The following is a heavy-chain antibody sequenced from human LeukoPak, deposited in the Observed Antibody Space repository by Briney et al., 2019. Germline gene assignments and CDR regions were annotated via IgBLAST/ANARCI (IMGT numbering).Heavy chain of an antibody. CDR2: INPSGGST. CDR1: GYTFTSYY. J-gene: IGHJ6*03. Sequence: ASVKVSCKASGYTFTSYYMHWVRQAPGQGLEWMGIINPSGGSTSYAQKFQGRVTMTRDTSTSTVYMELSSLRSEDTAVYYCARAAQAYYYYYYMDVWGKGTTVTVSS. CDR3: ARAAQAYYYYYYMDV. V-gene: IGHV1-46*01.